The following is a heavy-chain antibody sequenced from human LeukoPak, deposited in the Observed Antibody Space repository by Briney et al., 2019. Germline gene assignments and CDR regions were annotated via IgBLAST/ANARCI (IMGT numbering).Heavy chain of an antibody. CDR3: AKDRTYYYDSSGYYYYDY. Sequence: GGSLRLSCAASGFTSSNYGMSWVRQAPGKGLEWVSDILGRNGGTNYADSVKGRFTISRDNSKNTLYLQMNSLRVEDTAVYYCAKDRTYYYDSSGYYYYDYWGQGTLVTVSS. CDR1: GFTSSNYG. J-gene: IGHJ4*02. CDR2: ILGRNGGT. V-gene: IGHV3-23*01. D-gene: IGHD3-22*01.